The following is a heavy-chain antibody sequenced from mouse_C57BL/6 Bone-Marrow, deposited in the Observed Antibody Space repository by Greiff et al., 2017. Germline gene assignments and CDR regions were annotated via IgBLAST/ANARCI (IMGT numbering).Heavy chain of an antibody. CDR1: GYTFTSYW. Sequence: VQLQQPGAELVKPGASVKLSCKASGYTFTSYWMHWVKQRPGQGLEWIGMIHPNSGSTNYNEKFKSKATLTVDTSSSTAYMQLSSLTSEDSAVYYCARNGDYSNPLDYWGQGTSVTVSS. D-gene: IGHD2-5*01. J-gene: IGHJ4*01. CDR3: ARNGDYSNPLDY. CDR2: IHPNSGST. V-gene: IGHV1-64*01.